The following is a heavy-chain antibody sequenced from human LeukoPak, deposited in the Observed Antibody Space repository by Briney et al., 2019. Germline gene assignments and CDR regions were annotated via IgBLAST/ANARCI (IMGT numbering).Heavy chain of an antibody. CDR3: ASPQYYFDY. J-gene: IGHJ4*02. CDR2: ISSSGSTT. Sequence: GGSLRLSCAASGFTFSIYEMNWVRQAPGKGLEWVSHISSSGSTTYYADSVKGRFTISRDNAKNSLYLQMNSLRAEDTAVYYCASPQYYFDYWGQGTLVTVSS. V-gene: IGHV3-48*03. CDR1: GFTFSIYE. D-gene: IGHD5-24*01.